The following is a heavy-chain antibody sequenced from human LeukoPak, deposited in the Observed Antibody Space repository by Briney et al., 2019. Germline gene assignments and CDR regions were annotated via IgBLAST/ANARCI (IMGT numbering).Heavy chain of an antibody. CDR3: AVLVTSATVY. Sequence: GSLRLSCAASGFTFSGYAMTWVRQAPGKGLEWVSAVSGNGGGTYYADSVRARFTISRDNSKNTLYLQMNSLRAEDTAVYYCAVLVTSATVYWGQGALVTVS. CDR1: GFTFSGYA. J-gene: IGHJ4*02. D-gene: IGHD2-8*02. CDR2: VSGNGGGT. V-gene: IGHV3-23*01.